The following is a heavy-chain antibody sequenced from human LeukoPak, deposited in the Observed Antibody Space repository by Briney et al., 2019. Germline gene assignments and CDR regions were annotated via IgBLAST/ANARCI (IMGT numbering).Heavy chain of an antibody. CDR2: IIPIFGTA. Sequence: ASVKVSCKASGGTFSSYAISWVRQAPGQGLEWMGGIIPIFGTANYAQKFQGRVTITADESTSTAYMELSSLRSEDTAVYYCARDLTGYYYYCMDVWGKGTTVTVSS. V-gene: IGHV1-69*13. CDR3: ARDLTGYYYYCMDV. J-gene: IGHJ6*03. D-gene: IGHD4/OR15-4a*01. CDR1: GGTFSSYA.